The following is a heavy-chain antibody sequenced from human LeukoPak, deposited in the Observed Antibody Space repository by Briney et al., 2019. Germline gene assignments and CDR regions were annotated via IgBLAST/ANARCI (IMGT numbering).Heavy chain of an antibody. CDR3: AKITNSDSPPIDY. D-gene: IGHD1-26*01. Sequence: GGSLRLSCAASGFTFSSYAMSWVRQAPGKGLEWVSGISGSGGSTYYADSVKGRFTIFRDNSKNTLSLQMNSLRAEDAAIYYCAKITNSDSPPIDYWGQGTLVTVSS. V-gene: IGHV3-23*01. CDR1: GFTFSSYA. J-gene: IGHJ4*02. CDR2: ISGSGGST.